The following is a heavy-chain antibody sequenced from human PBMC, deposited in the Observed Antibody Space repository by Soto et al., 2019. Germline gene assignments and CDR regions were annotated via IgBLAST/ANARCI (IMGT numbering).Heavy chain of an antibody. Sequence: SETLSLTCTVSGGSISSYYWSWIRQPPGKGLEWIGYIYYSGSTNYNPSLKSRVTISVDTSKNQFSLKLSSVTAADTAVYYCARRFYGDYVRGFYYYMDVWGKGTTVTVSS. CDR3: ARRFYGDYVRGFYYYMDV. CDR1: GGSISSYY. V-gene: IGHV4-59*08. J-gene: IGHJ6*03. CDR2: IYYSGST. D-gene: IGHD4-17*01.